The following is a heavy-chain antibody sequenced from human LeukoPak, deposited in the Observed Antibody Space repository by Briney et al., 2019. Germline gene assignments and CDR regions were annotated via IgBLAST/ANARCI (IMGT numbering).Heavy chain of an antibody. CDR1: GFTITGAY. CDR3: ARVLFNSGYDS. V-gene: IGHV1-2*02. D-gene: IGHD3-9*01. CDR2: INPNSGET. Sequence: ASVKVSCKASGFTITGAYMHWVRQAPGQGLERMGWINPNSGETRYEQKFQGRVTMTRDTSIDTVYMELGSLTSDDTAVYYCARVLFNSGYDSWGQGTLVTVSS. J-gene: IGHJ5*01.